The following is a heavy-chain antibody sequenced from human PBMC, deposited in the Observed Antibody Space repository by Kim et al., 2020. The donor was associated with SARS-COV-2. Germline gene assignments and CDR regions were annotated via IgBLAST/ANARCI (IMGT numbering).Heavy chain of an antibody. CDR2: ISGDGGST. CDR3: ATEILAGYAFDI. V-gene: IGHV3-43*02. J-gene: IGHJ3*02. CDR1: GFTFDDYA. Sequence: GGSLRLFCAASGFTFDDYAMHWVRQAPGKGLEWVSLISGDGGSTYYADSVKGRFTISRDNSKNSLYLQMNSLRTEDTALYYCATEILAGYAFDIWGQGTMVTVSS.